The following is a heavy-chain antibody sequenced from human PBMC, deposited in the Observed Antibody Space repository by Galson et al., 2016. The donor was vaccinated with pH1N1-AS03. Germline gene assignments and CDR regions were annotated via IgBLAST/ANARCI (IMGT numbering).Heavy chain of an antibody. Sequence: PALVKPTQTLTLTCDCSGFSLATRGVGVGWIRQPPGKALEWLALIYWDDDQRYSPSLRNRVTITKDTSTNQVVLTMTNLDPVDTATYYCSHRQGLNGNRHSGAFDIWSPGTMVTVSS. J-gene: IGHJ3*02. CDR3: SHRQGLNGNRHSGAFDI. CDR2: IYWDDDQ. V-gene: IGHV2-5*02. D-gene: IGHD5-12*01. CDR1: GFSLATRGVG.